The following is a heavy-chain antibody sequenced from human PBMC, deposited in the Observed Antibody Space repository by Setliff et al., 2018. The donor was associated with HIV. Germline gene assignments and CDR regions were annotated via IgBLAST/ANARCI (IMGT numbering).Heavy chain of an antibody. V-gene: IGHV4-38-2*02. Sequence: SETLSLTCTVSGDSISSDLYWGWIRQPPGKGLEWVASIYHSGNTYYMPSLQSRVTISVDMSKNQFSLKLNSVTAADTAVYYCARGEACGGGCHYAFELWGRGTMVTVSS. CDR1: GDSISSDLY. J-gene: IGHJ3*01. D-gene: IGHD2-21*02. CDR3: ARGEACGGGCHYAFEL. CDR2: IYHSGNT.